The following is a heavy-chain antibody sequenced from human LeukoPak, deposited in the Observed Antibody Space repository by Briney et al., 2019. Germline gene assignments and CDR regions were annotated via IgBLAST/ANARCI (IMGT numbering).Heavy chain of an antibody. D-gene: IGHD2-15*01. J-gene: IGHJ6*02. V-gene: IGHV1-46*01. Sequence: ASVKVSCKASGYTFTSYYMHWVRQAPGQGLEWMGIINPSGGSTSYAQKFQGRVTMTRDTSTSTVYMELSSLRSEDTAVYYCARHETGVAATSNYYGMDVWGQGTTVTVSS. CDR2: INPSGGST. CDR3: ARHETGVAATSNYYGMDV. CDR1: GYTFTSYY.